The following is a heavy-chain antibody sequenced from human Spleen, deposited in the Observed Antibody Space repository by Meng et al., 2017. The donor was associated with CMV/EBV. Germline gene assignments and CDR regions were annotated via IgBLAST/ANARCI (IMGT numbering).Heavy chain of an antibody. D-gene: IGHD2-2*01. CDR1: GFTFSSDW. J-gene: IGHJ5*02. Sequence: GGSLRLSCAASGFTFSSDWMHWVRQAPGKGLVWVSRINSDGSRTSYADTVKGRFTISRDNAKNTLYLQMNSLRAEDTAVYYCARDRGYCSSTSCRPGDNWFDPWGQGTLVTVSS. CDR2: INSDGSRT. CDR3: ARDRGYCSSTSCRPGDNWFDP. V-gene: IGHV3-74*01.